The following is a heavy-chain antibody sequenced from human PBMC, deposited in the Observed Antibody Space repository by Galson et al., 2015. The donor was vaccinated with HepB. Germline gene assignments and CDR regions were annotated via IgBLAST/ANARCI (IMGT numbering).Heavy chain of an antibody. Sequence: SLRLSCAASGFTFSSYGMHWVRQAPGKGLEWVAFIRYDGSNKYYADSVKGRFTISRDNSKNTLYLQMNSLRAEDTAVYYCAKDQVARPPNGFYYGMDVWGQGTTVTVSS. V-gene: IGHV3-30*02. J-gene: IGHJ6*02. CDR2: IRYDGSNK. CDR1: GFTFSSYG. CDR3: AKDQVARPPNGFYYGMDV. D-gene: IGHD2-2*01.